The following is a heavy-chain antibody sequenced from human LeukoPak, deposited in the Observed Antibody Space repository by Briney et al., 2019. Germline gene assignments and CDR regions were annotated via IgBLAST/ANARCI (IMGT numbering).Heavy chain of an antibody. CDR3: ASGEAARPPGYFDY. D-gene: IGHD6-6*01. CDR1: GGSISSYY. CDR2: IYTSGST. Sequence: KPSETLSLTCTVSGGSISSYYWSWIRQPAGKGLEWIGRIYTSGSTNYNPSLKSRVTISVDTSKNQFSLKLSSVTAADTAVYYCASGEAARPPGYFDYWGQGTLVTVSS. V-gene: IGHV4-4*07. J-gene: IGHJ4*02.